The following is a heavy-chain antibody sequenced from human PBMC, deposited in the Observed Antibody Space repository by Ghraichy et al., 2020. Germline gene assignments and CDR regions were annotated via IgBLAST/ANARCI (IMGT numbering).Heavy chain of an antibody. V-gene: IGHV3-48*02. CDR3: ARGSKVVRFYYYDGMDV. J-gene: IGHJ6*02. CDR2: ITSSSRTT. Sequence: GESLNISCVGSGFTFSGYSMNWVRQSPGKGLEWVSYITSSSRTTFYADSVKGRFTISRDNAQNSLYLQMNSLRDEDTAEYYCARGSKVVRFYYYDGMDVWGQGTTVTVAS. D-gene: IGHD4-23*01. CDR1: GFTFSGYS.